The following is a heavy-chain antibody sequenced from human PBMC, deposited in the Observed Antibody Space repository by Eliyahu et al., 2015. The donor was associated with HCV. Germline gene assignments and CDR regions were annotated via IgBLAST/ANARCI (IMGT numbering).Heavy chain of an antibody. V-gene: IGHV3-30*03. CDR1: GFGFNXYA. J-gene: IGHJ6*02. CDR3: ARDRITGRTFSYGLDV. D-gene: IGHD1/OR15-1a*01. CDR2: ISFDGNNQ. Sequence: QVQLVESGGGVVQPGTSLRLSCVASGFGFNXYAMHWVRQAPGKGLGWVAVISFDGNNQYYIESVKGRFTFSRDNSKSTLYLQMNSPRLEDTGIYYCARDRITGRTFSYGLDVWGHGTTVTVSS.